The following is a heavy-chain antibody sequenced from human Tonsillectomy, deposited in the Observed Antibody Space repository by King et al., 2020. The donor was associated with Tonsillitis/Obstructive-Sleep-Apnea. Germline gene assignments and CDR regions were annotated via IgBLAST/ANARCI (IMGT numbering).Heavy chain of an antibody. CDR1: GFTFSDHY. J-gene: IGHJ4*02. CDR2: SRNKANSYTT. V-gene: IGHV3-72*01. Sequence: VQLVESGGGLVQPGGSLRLSCAASGFTFSDHYMDWVRQAPGKGLEWVGRSRNKANSYTTEYAAAVNGRFSISRDDLENSVYLQMNSLKTEDTAVYYCGRGFCGGGSCYSGVYWGQGNMVTVSS. D-gene: IGHD2-15*01. CDR3: GRGFCGGGSCYSGVY.